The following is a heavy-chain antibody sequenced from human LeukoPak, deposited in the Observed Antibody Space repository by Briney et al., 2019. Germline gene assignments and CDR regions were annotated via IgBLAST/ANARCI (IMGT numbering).Heavy chain of an antibody. V-gene: IGHV3-7*01. J-gene: IGHJ4*02. CDR3: AREDYYDSSGYYLTKRTLDY. D-gene: IGHD3-22*01. Sequence: GGSLRLSCAASGFTFSSYLMSWVRQAPGKGLEWVANIKQDGSEKYYVDSVKGRFTISRDNAKNSLYLQMNSLRAEDTAVYYCAREDYYDSSGYYLTKRTLDYWGQGTLVTVSS. CDR1: GFTFSSYL. CDR2: IKQDGSEK.